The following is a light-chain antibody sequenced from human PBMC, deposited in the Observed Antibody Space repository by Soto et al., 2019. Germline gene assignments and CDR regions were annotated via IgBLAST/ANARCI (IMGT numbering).Light chain of an antibody. V-gene: IGKV3-15*01. CDR3: QHYNNWPRT. CDR1: QSVSSN. J-gene: IGKJ1*01. Sequence: EIVMTQSPATLSVSPGERVTLSCRASQSVSSNLAWYQQKPGQAPRLLIYGASTTATGIPARFSGSGSGTEFTLTISSLQSEDFAVYYCQHYNNWPRTFGQGTKVEIK. CDR2: GAS.